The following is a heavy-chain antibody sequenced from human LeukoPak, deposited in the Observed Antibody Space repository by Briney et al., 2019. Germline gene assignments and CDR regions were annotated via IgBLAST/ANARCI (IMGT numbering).Heavy chain of an antibody. CDR2: ISGSGGST. CDR1: GFTFSSYG. CDR3: AKDSAAYNGIYDAFDI. D-gene: IGHD1-26*01. J-gene: IGHJ3*02. V-gene: IGHV3-23*01. Sequence: GGSLRLSCAASGFTFSSYGMSWVRQAPGKGLEWVSAISGSGGSTHYADAVKGRFTISRDNSKNTLYLQMNSLRAEDTAVYYCAKDSAAYNGIYDAFDIWGQGTMVTVSS.